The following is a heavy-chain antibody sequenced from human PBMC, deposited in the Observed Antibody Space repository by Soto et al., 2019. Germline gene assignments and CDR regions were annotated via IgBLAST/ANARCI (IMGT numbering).Heavy chain of an antibody. CDR2: TYYSGTT. V-gene: IGHV4-39*01. Sequence: YRRVLKQKTPGKWLEWIGNTYYSGTTYYNPSLKSRVTISVDTSKNQFSLKLSSVSAADTAVYYCARVSYCANGACQYYYYGMDVWGQGATVTVSS. CDR1: YR. J-gene: IGHJ6*02. CDR3: ARVSYCANGACQYYYYGMDV. D-gene: IGHD2-8*01.